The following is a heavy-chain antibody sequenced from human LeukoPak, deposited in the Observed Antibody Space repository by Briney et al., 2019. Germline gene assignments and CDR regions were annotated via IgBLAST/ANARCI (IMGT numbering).Heavy chain of an antibody. CDR1: GFTFDDYA. V-gene: IGHV3-9*01. J-gene: IGHJ6*02. D-gene: IGHD4-17*01. CDR3: AREGGTVTTRPHYGMDV. Sequence: GGSLRLSCAASGFTFDDYAMHWVRQAPGKGLEWVSGISWNSGSIGYADSVKGRFTISRDNAKNSLYLQMNSLRAEDTAVYYCAREGGTVTTRPHYGMDVWGQGTTVTVSS. CDR2: ISWNSGSI.